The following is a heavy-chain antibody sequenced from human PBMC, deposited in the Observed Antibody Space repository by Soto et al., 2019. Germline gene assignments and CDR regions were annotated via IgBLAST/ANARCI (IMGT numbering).Heavy chain of an antibody. CDR3: AGGTGWIHDY. CDR1: GFTFSNYW. Sequence: EVQLVESGGGLVQPGGSLRLSCVGSGFTFSNYWMNWVRQTPGKGLEWVANIKQDGSAKNYVESVKGRFTISRDNANNLVYLQTNSLRAEETAVYYCAGGTGWIHDYWGQGTLVTVSS. J-gene: IGHJ4*02. CDR2: IKQDGSAK. V-gene: IGHV3-7*04. D-gene: IGHD5-18*01.